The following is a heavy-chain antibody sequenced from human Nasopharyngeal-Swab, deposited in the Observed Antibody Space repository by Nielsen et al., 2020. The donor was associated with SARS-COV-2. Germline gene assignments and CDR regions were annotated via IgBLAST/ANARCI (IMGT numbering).Heavy chain of an antibody. CDR2: ISSSSSYI. Sequence: GGSLRLSCAASGFTFSSYSMNWVRQAPGKGLEWVSSISSSSSYIYYADSVKGRFTISRDNAKNSLYLQMNSLRAEDTAVYYCARESPPPDIVSASYGSGWYNYGMDVWGQGTTVTVSS. D-gene: IGHD6-19*01. CDR3: ARESPPPDIVSASYGSGWYNYGMDV. CDR1: GFTFSSYS. J-gene: IGHJ6*02. V-gene: IGHV3-21*01.